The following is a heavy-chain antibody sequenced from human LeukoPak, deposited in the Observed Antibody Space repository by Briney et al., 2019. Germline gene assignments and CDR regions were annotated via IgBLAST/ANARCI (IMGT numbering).Heavy chain of an antibody. CDR3: ARSSTSKSGYYYFIDY. J-gene: IGHJ4*02. CDR2: IIPFLGTA. D-gene: IGHD3-3*01. V-gene: IGHV1-69*05. Sequence: ASVKVSCKASGGSFSNYAISWVRQAPGQGLEWMGGIIPFLGTANHAQKFQGRVTLTTDESTSTAYMELSSLRSEDTDVYYCARSSTSKSGYYYFIDYWGQGILVTVSS. CDR1: GGSFSNYA.